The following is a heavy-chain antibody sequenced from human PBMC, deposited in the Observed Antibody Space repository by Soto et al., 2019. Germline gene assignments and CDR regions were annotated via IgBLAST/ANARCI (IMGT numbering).Heavy chain of an antibody. Sequence: SETLSLTCAVYGGSFSGYYWSWIRQPPGKGLEWIGEINHSGSTNYNPSLKSRVTISVDTSKNQFSLKLSSVTAADTAVYYCTPLYCGGDCYYSHWFDPWGQGTLVTVSS. CDR1: GGSFSGYY. CDR2: INHSGST. D-gene: IGHD2-21*02. CDR3: TPLYCGGDCYYSHWFDP. J-gene: IGHJ5*02. V-gene: IGHV4-34*01.